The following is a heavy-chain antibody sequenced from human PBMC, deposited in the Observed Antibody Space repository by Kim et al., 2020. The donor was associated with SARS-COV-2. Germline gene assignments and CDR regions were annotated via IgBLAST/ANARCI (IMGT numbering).Heavy chain of an antibody. CDR3: ASAPIPYVYDFSRMGMGFDY. CDR2: IYHSGST. V-gene: IGHV4-30-2*01. Sequence: SETLSLTCAVSGGSISSGGYSWSWIRQPPGKGLEWIGYIYHSGSTYYNPSLKSRVTISVDRSKNQFSLKLSSVTAADTAVYYCASAPIPYVYDFSRMGMGFDYWGQGTLVTVSS. CDR1: GGSISSGGYS. D-gene: IGHD3-3*01. J-gene: IGHJ4*02.